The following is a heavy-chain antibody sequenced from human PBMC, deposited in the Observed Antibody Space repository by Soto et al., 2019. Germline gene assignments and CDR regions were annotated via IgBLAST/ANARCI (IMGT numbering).Heavy chain of an antibody. D-gene: IGHD2-15*01. J-gene: IGHJ5*02. CDR3: ARVLTPNWFDP. CDR1: GYSFTNST. Sequence: ASVKVSCKTSGYSFTNSTIHLLRQAPGQSLEWMGWINGGTGHTRYSQKFQARVTITKDSSASSAYMELSSLRSEDTAVYYCARVLTPNWFDPWGQGTLVTV. CDR2: INGGTGHT. V-gene: IGHV1-3*01.